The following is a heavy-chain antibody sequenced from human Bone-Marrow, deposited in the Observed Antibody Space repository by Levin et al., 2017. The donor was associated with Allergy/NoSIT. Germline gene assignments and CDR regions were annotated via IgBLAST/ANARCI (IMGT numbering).Heavy chain of an antibody. CDR3: ARGSTRRIAAAGTDLYDAFDI. J-gene: IGHJ3*02. V-gene: IGHV1-8*01. Sequence: ASVKVSCKASGYTFTSYDINWVRQATGQGLEWMGWMNPNSGNTGYAQKFQGRVTMTRNTSISTAYMELSSLRSEDTAVYYCARGSTRRIAAAGTDLYDAFDIWGQGTMVTVSS. D-gene: IGHD6-13*01. CDR2: MNPNSGNT. CDR1: GYTFTSYD.